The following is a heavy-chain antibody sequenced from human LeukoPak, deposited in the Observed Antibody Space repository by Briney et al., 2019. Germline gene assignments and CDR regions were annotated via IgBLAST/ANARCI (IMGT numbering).Heavy chain of an antibody. Sequence: ASVKVSCKASGGTFSSYAISWVRQAPGQGLEWMGKIDPSGGSTRYAQKFQGRVNMTRDISTSTVYMELSSLRSEDTAVYYCATGAGTTGNWGQGTLVTVSS. CDR1: GGTFSSYA. D-gene: IGHD1-1*01. J-gene: IGHJ4*02. V-gene: IGHV1-46*01. CDR3: ATGAGTTGN. CDR2: IDPSGGST.